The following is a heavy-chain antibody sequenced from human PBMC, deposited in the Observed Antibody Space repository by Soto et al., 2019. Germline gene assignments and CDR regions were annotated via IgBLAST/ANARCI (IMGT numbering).Heavy chain of an antibody. J-gene: IGHJ4*02. D-gene: IGHD5-12*01. CDR1: GGSLTGYY. CDR3: ARGQEGIVATH. V-gene: IGHV4-34*01. Sequence: QVQLQQWGAGLLKPSETLSLTCTVNGGSLTGYYWSWIRQPPGKGLEWIGEVKDGGSTNYSPSLRRPVSISPGTSKNHISLSLNSVTAAATAVYFCARGQEGIVATHWDQGALVTVSS. CDR2: VKDGGST.